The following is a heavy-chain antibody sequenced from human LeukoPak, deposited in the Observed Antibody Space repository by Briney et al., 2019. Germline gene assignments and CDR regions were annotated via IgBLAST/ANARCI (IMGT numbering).Heavy chain of an antibody. CDR1: GYSFTNYW. Sequence: GESLKISCKGPGYSFTNYWIAWVRQVPGKGLEWMGSIYPGESDTRYSPSFQGQVTMSADKSISTAYLQWSSLKASDTAMYYCARDSSGFLYNWFDPWGQGTLVTVSS. J-gene: IGHJ5*02. V-gene: IGHV5-51*01. D-gene: IGHD3-22*01. CDR2: IYPGESDT. CDR3: ARDSSGFLYNWFDP.